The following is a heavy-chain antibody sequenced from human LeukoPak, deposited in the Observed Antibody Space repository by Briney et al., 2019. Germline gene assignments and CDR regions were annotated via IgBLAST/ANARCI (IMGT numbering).Heavy chain of an antibody. D-gene: IGHD3-16*01. Sequence: SVQFSCKASGYAFTSYGISWVRQAPGQGLEWMGWISSYNGNTNYAQKLQGRVTMTTDTSTSTAYMELRSLRSDDTAVYYCAREPSTYDYVWGSYDQYFDYWGQGTLVTVSS. V-gene: IGHV1-18*01. CDR2: ISSYNGNT. CDR3: AREPSTYDYVWGSYDQYFDY. CDR1: GYAFTSYG. J-gene: IGHJ4*02.